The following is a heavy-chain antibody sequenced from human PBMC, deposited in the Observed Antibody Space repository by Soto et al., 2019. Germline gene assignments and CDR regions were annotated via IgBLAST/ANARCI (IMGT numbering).Heavy chain of an antibody. Sequence: PGGSLRLSCTASGFTFGSYAMSWVRQAPGKGLEWVSTVTSSASSTYYADSVKGRFTISRDNSQNTLSLQMDSLRGEDTAVYFCVRGIPFQYSNNWLHWYFDLWGRGTQVTVSS. V-gene: IGHV3-23*01. J-gene: IGHJ2*01. D-gene: IGHD1-1*01. CDR2: VTSSASST. CDR3: VRGIPFQYSNNWLHWYFDL. CDR1: GFTFGSYA.